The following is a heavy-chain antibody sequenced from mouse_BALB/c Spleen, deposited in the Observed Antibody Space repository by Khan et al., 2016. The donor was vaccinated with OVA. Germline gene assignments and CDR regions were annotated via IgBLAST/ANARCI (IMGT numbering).Heavy chain of an antibody. CDR1: GFSLTNYG. CDR2: IWSDGST. Sequence: QVQLKQSGPGLVVPSQSLSITCTISGFSLTNYGVHWVRQPPGKGLEWLVVIWSDGSTTYNSALKSRLSISKDNSKSQVFLKMNSLQTDDTAMYYCVRQPYYHYYLMDYRGQGTSVTVSS. J-gene: IGHJ4*01. V-gene: IGHV2-6-1*01. CDR3: VRQPYYHYYLMDY. D-gene: IGHD2-10*01.